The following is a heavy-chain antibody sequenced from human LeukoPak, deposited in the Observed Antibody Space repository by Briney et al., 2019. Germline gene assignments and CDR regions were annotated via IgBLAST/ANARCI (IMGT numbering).Heavy chain of an antibody. CDR3: AKDGQL. J-gene: IGHJ4*02. Sequence: AGGSLRLSCIVSGFTFSNYAMSWVRQAPGKGLEWVSGISGSGGSTYYADSVKGRVTISRDNSKNTLYLQMNSLRAGDTAVYYCAKDGQLWGQGTLVTVSS. CDR1: GFTFSNYA. D-gene: IGHD5-24*01. CDR2: ISGSGGST. V-gene: IGHV3-23*01.